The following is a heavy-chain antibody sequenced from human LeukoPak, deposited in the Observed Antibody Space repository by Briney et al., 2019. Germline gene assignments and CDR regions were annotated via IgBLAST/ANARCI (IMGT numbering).Heavy chain of an antibody. D-gene: IGHD2-15*01. CDR1: GFTFSSYG. Sequence: GGSLRLSCVASGFTFSSYGMHWVRQAPGKGLEWVAVISYDGSNKYYADSVKGRFTISRDNSKNTLYLQMSSLRPEDTAVYYCARDSRRILPSDWGQGTLVTVSS. CDR2: ISYDGSNK. CDR3: ARDSRRILPSD. V-gene: IGHV3-30*03. J-gene: IGHJ4*02.